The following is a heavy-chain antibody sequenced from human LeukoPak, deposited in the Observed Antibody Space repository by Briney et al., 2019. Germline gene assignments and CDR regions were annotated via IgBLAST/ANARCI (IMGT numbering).Heavy chain of an antibody. CDR1: GYSFTSYW. V-gene: IGHV5-51*01. Sequence: GESLKISCKGSGYSFTSYWIGWVRQMPGKGLEWMGIIYPGDSDTRYSPSFQGQVTISADKSISTAYLQWSSLKASDTAMYYCARRYYYGSGSCYPNLPFDYWGQGTLVTVSS. J-gene: IGHJ4*02. D-gene: IGHD3-10*01. CDR2: IYPGDSDT. CDR3: ARRYYYGSGSCYPNLPFDY.